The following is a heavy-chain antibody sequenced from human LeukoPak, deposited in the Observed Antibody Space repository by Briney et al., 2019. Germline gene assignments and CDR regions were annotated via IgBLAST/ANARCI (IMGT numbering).Heavy chain of an antibody. CDR2: IHDTGST. D-gene: IGHD1-7*01. J-gene: IGHJ5*02. Sequence: SETLSLTCTVSGASISSCYWRWIRQPAGKALEWFGRIHDTGSTTYNPSLESRVTMSLDTSKHHFSLKPRSVTAADTAVYYCARDAGTTGEVKFDPWGQGSLVTVSS. CDR1: GASISSCY. V-gene: IGHV4-4*07. CDR3: ARDAGTTGEVKFDP.